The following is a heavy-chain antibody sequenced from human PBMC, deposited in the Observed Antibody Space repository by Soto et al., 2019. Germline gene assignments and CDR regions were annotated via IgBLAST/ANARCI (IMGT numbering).Heavy chain of an antibody. Sequence: SSVNCYVNASGGTFSSYAISWVRQAPGQVLEWMGGIIPIFGTANYAQNFQGRVTITADESTSTAYMELSSLRSEDTAVYYCASALGLPAEYWGQGRLVNVSS. CDR2: IIPIFGTA. CDR1: GGTFSSYA. D-gene: IGHD2-2*01. CDR3: ASALGLPAEY. J-gene: IGHJ4*02. V-gene: IGHV1-69*13.